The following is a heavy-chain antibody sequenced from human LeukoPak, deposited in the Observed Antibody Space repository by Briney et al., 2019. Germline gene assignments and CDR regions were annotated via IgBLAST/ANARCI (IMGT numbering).Heavy chain of an antibody. CDR2: ISYDGSNK. D-gene: IGHD3-22*01. CDR3: ARDWALYYYDSRGYYPDY. CDR1: GFAFSSYA. Sequence: GGSLRLSCAASGFAFSSYAMHLVRQAPGKGLEWVAVISYDGSNKYYADSVKGRFTISRDNSKNTLYLQMNSLRPEDTAVYYCARDWALYYYDSRGYYPDYWGQGTLVTVSS. V-gene: IGHV3-30-3*01. J-gene: IGHJ4*02.